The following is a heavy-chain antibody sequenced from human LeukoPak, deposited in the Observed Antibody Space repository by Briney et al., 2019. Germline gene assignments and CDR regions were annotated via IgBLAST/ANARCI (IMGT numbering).Heavy chain of an antibody. CDR2: INADNGNT. D-gene: IGHD6-19*01. V-gene: IGHV1-18*04. Sequence: ASVKVSCKASGYTFTSRGFSWVRQAPGQGLEWMGWINADNGNTNYAQKLQGRVTMTTDTSTSTAYMELRSPRSDDTAVYYCARDEISGGWYNHWGQGTLVTVSS. CDR3: ARDEISGGWYNH. CDR1: GYTFTSRG. J-gene: IGHJ4*02.